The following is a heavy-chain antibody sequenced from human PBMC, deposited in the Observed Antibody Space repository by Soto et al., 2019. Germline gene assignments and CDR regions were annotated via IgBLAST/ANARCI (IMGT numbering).Heavy chain of an antibody. Sequence: EVKLVESGGGLVQPVGSLRLSCAASGFSVSTKYMSWVRHAPGKGPEWISLIQSGGSTYYADSAKGRFTISRDNSENTLFLQMNSLGVQDTAVYYCTREDVECSGGSSYGLPMEVWGKGTTVTVSA. CDR1: GFSVSTKY. J-gene: IGHJ6*04. CDR2: IQSGGST. V-gene: IGHV3-66*01. D-gene: IGHD2-15*01. CDR3: TREDVECSGGSSYGLPMEV.